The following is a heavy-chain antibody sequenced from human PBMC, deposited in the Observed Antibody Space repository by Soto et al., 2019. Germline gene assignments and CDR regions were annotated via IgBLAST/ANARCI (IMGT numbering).Heavy chain of an antibody. CDR3: ARTAPYYGDYGQPGDDI. D-gene: IGHD4-17*01. V-gene: IGHV1-69*06. Sequence: AGKVSCKASGGTFSSYGISWVRQAPGQGLEWMGGIIPIFGTANYAQKFQGRVTITADKSTSTAYMELSSLRSEDTAVYYCARTAPYYGDYGQPGDDIWGQGIMATVSS. J-gene: IGHJ3*02. CDR2: IIPIFGTA. CDR1: GGTFSSYG.